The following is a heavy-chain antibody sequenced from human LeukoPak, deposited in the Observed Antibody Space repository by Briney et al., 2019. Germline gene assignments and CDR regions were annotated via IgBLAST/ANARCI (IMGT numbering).Heavy chain of an antibody. CDR2: IYYSGST. D-gene: IGHD6-19*01. CDR1: GGSISSSNYY. CDR3: ARRHSSGWSPLYYFDY. J-gene: IGHJ4*02. V-gene: IGHV4-39*01. Sequence: SETLSLTCTVSGGSISSSNYYWGWIRQPPGKGLEWIGTIYYSGSTYYNPSLKNRVTISVDTSKNQFSLKLNSVTAADTAVYYCARRHSSGWSPLYYFDYWGQGTLVTVSS.